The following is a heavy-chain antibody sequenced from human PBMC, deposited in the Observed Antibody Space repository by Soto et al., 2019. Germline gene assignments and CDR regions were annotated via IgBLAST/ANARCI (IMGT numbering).Heavy chain of an antibody. CDR3: AHTPAPVVPAAMDWFAP. CDR1: GFSLSTRGVG. J-gene: IGHJ5*02. V-gene: IGHV2-5*02. D-gene: IGHD2-2*01. CDR2: IYWDDGK. Sequence: SGPTLVNPTQTLTLTCTFSGFSLSTRGVGVGWIRQPPGKALEWLALIYWDDGKRYSPSLKSRLTITKDTSKNQVVLTMTNMDPVDTATYYRAHTPAPVVPAAMDWFAPWGQGTLITVSS.